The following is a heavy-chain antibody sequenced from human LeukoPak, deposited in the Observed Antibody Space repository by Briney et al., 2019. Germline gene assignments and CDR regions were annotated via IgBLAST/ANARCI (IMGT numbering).Heavy chain of an antibody. Sequence: HPGGSLRLSCAASGFTFSNYWMSWVRQAPGKGLEWVANIKYDGSEKYYLDSVKGRFTVSRDNAKNSLYLQMNSLRAEDTAVYLCARGSAHSVDWFYWGQGTLVTASS. V-gene: IGHV3-7*05. CDR2: IKYDGSEK. CDR3: ARGSAHSVDWFY. J-gene: IGHJ4*02. CDR1: GFTFSNYW. D-gene: IGHD3-9*01.